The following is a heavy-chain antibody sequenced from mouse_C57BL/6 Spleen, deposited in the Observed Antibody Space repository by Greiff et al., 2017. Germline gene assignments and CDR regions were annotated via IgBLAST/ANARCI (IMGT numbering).Heavy chain of an antibody. CDR2: INPSSGYT. CDR3: ARELGGNY. CDR1: GYTFTSYT. V-gene: IGHV1-4*01. Sequence: VHLVESGAELARPGASVKMSCKASGYTFTSYTMHWVKQRPGQGLEWIGYINPSSGYTKYNQKFKDKATLTADKSSSTAYMQLSSLTSEDSAVYYCARELGGNYWGQGTTLTVSS. J-gene: IGHJ2*01.